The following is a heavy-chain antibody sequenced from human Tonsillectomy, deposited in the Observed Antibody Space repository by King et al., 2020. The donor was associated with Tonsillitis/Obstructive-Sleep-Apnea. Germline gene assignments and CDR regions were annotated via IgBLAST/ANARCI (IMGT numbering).Heavy chain of an antibody. V-gene: IGHV3-30*01. D-gene: IGHD6-19*01. CDR3: ATARSSGWYPTGYFDY. CDR2: ISYDGSNN. J-gene: IGHJ4*02. Sequence: QVQLVESGGGLVQPGRSLRLSCAASGFTFSSYAIHWVRQAPGKGLEWGAVISYDGSNNYYAHSVKGRFTISQDNSKNPLYLQMNSRRAEDTAVYYCATARSSGWYPTGYFDYWGQGTLVTVSS. CDR1: GFTFSSYA.